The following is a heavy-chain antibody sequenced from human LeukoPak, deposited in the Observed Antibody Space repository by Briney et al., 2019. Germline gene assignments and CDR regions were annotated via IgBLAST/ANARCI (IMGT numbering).Heavy chain of an antibody. D-gene: IGHD5-18*01. V-gene: IGHV3-23*01. CDR1: GFTFTSYS. CDR2: ISGSGGST. CDR3: AKESGYNYGLHDAFDI. Sequence: GGSLRLSCAASGFTFTSYSMNWVRQAPGKGLEWVSAISGSGGSTYYADSVKGRFTISRDNSKNTLYLQMNSLRAEDTAVYYCAKESGYNYGLHDAFDIWGQGTMVTVSS. J-gene: IGHJ3*02.